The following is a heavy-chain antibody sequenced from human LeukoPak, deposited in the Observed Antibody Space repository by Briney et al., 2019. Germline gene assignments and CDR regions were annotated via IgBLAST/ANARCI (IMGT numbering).Heavy chain of an antibody. J-gene: IGHJ4*02. Sequence: GGSLRLSCAASGFTFSSYSMNWVRQAPGKGLEWVSSISSSSYIYYADSVKGRFTISRDNAKNSLYLQMNSLRAEDTAVYYCAKEEIQYSSGWSNFDYWGQGTLVTVSS. CDR1: GFTFSSYS. V-gene: IGHV3-21*01. CDR2: ISSSSYI. CDR3: AKEEIQYSSGWSNFDY. D-gene: IGHD6-19*01.